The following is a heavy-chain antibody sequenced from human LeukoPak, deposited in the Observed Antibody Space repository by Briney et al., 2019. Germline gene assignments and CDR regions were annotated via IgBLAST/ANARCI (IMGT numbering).Heavy chain of an antibody. D-gene: IGHD6-19*01. Sequence: GGSLRLSCAASGFTFSSYEMNWVRQAPGKGLEWVSYISSSGSTIYYADSVKGRFTISRDNAKNSLYLQMNSLRAEDTAVYYCARELGYSSGWTGPVPGYYGMDVWGKGTTVTVSS. CDR1: GFTFSSYE. CDR2: ISSSGSTI. J-gene: IGHJ6*04. V-gene: IGHV3-48*03. CDR3: ARELGYSSGWTGPVPGYYGMDV.